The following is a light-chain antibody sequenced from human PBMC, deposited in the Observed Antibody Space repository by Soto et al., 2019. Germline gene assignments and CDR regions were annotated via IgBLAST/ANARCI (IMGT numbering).Light chain of an antibody. CDR3: QSYDSDLSVV. CDR1: SSNIGAGHG. Sequence: QSVLTQPPSVSGAPGQRVTISCTGTSSNIGAGHGVQWYQQPPGTAPKLLIYENNFRPSGVSVRFSGSKSGDSASLAITGLQAEDEGDYYCQSYDSDLSVVFGGGTKLTVL. J-gene: IGLJ2*01. CDR2: ENN. V-gene: IGLV1-40*01.